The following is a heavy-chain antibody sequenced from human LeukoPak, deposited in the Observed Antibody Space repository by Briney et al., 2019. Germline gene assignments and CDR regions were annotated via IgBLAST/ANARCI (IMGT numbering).Heavy chain of an antibody. J-gene: IGHJ4*02. V-gene: IGHV1-69*13. CDR2: IIPIFGTA. CDR3: ARVDYDSRTLDY. Sequence: SKKVSCKASGGTFSSYAISWVRQAPGQGLEWMGGIIPIFGTANYAQKFQGRVTITADESTSTAYMELSSLRSEDTAVYYCARVDYDSRTLDYWGQGTLVTVSS. D-gene: IGHD3-22*01. CDR1: GGTFSSYA.